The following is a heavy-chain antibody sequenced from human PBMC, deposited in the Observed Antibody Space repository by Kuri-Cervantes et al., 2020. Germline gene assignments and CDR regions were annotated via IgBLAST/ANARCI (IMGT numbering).Heavy chain of an antibody. D-gene: IGHD3-22*01. J-gene: IGHJ4*02. CDR3: ARRGYYYDSSGYRAYYLDY. CDR1: GGSFSGYS. CDR2: INHRGST. Sequence: SETMSPTCAVYGGSFSGYSWSWISQPPGEGLEWIGEINHRGSTNYNPSLKSQATISVGTSKNQFSLKLSSVTAADTAVYYCARRGYYYDSSGYRAYYLDYWGQGTLVTVSS. V-gene: IGHV4-34*01.